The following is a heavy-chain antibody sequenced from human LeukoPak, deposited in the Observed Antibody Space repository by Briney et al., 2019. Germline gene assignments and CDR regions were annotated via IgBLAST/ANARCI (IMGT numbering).Heavy chain of an antibody. J-gene: IGHJ4*02. CDR2: IYYSGST. D-gene: IGHD6-19*01. V-gene: IGHV4-39*07. Sequence: PSETLSLTCTVSGGSISSSSYYWGWIRQPPGKGLEWIGSIYYSGSTYYNPSLKSRVTISVDTSKNQFSLKLSSVTAADTAVYYCARAGDPSSGRYFDYWGQGILVTVSS. CDR1: GGSISSSSYY. CDR3: ARAGDPSSGRYFDY.